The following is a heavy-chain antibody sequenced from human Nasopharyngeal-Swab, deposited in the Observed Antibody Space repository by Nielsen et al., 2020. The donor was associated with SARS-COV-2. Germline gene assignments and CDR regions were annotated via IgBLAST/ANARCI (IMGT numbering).Heavy chain of an antibody. CDR3: ARTRSPYGDYVDFDY. CDR2: VKQDGTEK. V-gene: IGHV3-7*01. D-gene: IGHD4-17*01. J-gene: IGHJ4*02. CDR1: GFTFSNYW. Sequence: GESLKISCAASGFTFSNYWMTWVRQAPGKGLEWVANVKQDGTEKYYVDSVKGRFTISRDNAKNSLYLQMNSLRAEDTAVYYCARTRSPYGDYVDFDYWGQGTLVTVSS.